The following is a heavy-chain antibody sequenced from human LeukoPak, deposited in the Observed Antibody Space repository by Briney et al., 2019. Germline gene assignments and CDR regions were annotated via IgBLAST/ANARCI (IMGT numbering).Heavy chain of an antibody. J-gene: IGHJ4*02. V-gene: IGHV3-49*03. D-gene: IGHD6-13*01. Sequence: GGSLRLSCTTSAFTFGDYAMSWFRQAPGKGLEWVGFIRSKTYGGTTGYAASVKDTFTISRDDSKSVVYLQMNSLKTEGTAFYYCTRGVGQQLIPPDYWGQGTLVTVSS. CDR2: IRSKTYGGTT. CDR1: AFTFGDYA. CDR3: TRGVGQQLIPPDY.